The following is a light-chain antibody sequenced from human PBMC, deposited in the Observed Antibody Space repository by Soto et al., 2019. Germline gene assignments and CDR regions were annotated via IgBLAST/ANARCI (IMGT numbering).Light chain of an antibody. Sequence: IKLTQSPGILSFSPGERATLSSRTSQTVVSPYLAWYQQKPGQTPRLLIYGISTRAAGIADRFSGSGSGTDFTLTISRLEPEDFAVYYCAQYGSSTRTFDQGTKVDIK. V-gene: IGKV3-20*01. CDR1: QTVVSPY. J-gene: IGKJ1*01. CDR2: GIS. CDR3: AQYGSSTRT.